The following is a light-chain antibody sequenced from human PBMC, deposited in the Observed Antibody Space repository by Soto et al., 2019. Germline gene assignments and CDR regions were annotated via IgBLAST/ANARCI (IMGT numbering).Light chain of an antibody. Sequence: QPALTQPASVSGSPGQSITISCTGTSSDVGAYNYVSWYQHHPGKAPKLMIYEVTKRPSGVSSRFSGSKAGNTASLTISGLQAEDEADYSCSSYTRNNTGVFGTGTKVTVL. CDR3: SSYTRNNTGV. J-gene: IGLJ1*01. V-gene: IGLV2-14*01. CDR2: EVT. CDR1: SSDVGAYNY.